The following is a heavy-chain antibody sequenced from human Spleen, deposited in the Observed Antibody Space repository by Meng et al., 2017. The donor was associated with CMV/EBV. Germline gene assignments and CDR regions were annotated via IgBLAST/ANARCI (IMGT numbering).Heavy chain of an antibody. CDR2: INPSGGST. D-gene: IGHD2-2*01. CDR1: GYTFTSYD. J-gene: IGHJ3*02. V-gene: IGHV1-46*01. Sequence: ASVKVSCKASGYTFTSYDINWVRQATGQGLEWMGIINPSGGSTSYAQKFQGRVTMTRDTSTSTVYMELRSLRSDDTAVYYCARVVVPAVIDAFDIWGQGTMVTVSS. CDR3: ARVVVPAVIDAFDI.